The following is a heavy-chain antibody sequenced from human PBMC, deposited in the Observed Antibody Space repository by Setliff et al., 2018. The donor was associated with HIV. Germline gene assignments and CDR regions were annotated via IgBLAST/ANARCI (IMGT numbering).Heavy chain of an antibody. D-gene: IGHD5-12*01. CDR1: GGSISSGSYY. CDR3: ARHEDGSKPKVSDY. CDR2: IYTTGIT. Sequence: SETLSLTCTVSGGSISSGSYYWSWIRQPAGKGLEWIGRIYTTGITNYIPSLKSRVTISLDTSKNQFSLTLKSVTAADTGTYYCARHEDGSKPKVSDYWGQGTLVTVSS. J-gene: IGHJ4*02. V-gene: IGHV4-61*02.